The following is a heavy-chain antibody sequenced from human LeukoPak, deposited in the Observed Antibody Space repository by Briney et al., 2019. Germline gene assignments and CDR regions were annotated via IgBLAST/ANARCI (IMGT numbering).Heavy chain of an antibody. Sequence: PGTSLRLSCAASGFTFSSYAVHWVRQAPGKGLEWVAVILHDGSNQYYADSVKGRFTISRDNSKNTLYLQMNSLRPEDTAVYFCATFDTNWSSFDYWGQGTLVTVSS. CDR1: GFTFSSYA. D-gene: IGHD1-1*01. CDR3: ATFDTNWSSFDY. V-gene: IGHV3-30-3*01. J-gene: IGHJ4*02. CDR2: ILHDGSNQ.